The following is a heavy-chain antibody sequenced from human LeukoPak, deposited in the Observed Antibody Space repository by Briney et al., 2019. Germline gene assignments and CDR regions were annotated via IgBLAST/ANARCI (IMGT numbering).Heavy chain of an antibody. CDR2: IYYSGST. J-gene: IGHJ3*02. Sequence: SETLSLTCTVSGGSISSYYWSWIRQPPGKGLEWIGYIYYSGSTNYNPSLKSRVTISVDTSKHQFSLKLSSVTAADTAVYYCARNIVGATTWFSEADAFDIWGQGTMVTVSS. CDR1: GGSISSYY. V-gene: IGHV4-59*01. D-gene: IGHD1-26*01. CDR3: ARNIVGATTWFSEADAFDI.